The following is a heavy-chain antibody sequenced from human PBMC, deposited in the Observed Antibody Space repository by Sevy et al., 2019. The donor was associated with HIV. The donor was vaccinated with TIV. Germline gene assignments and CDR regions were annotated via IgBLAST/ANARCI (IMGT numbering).Heavy chain of an antibody. J-gene: IGHJ4*02. CDR1: GFTFSNYW. CDR2: IKEDGSDK. CDR3: VRDGLASATDFDY. V-gene: IGHV3-7*01. Sequence: GGSLRLSCEVSGFTFSNYWMTWVRQAPGKGLEWVANIKEDGSDKYYGDSVKGRFSLSRDNATNSLYLQMDSLRAEDTAVYYCVRDGLASATDFDYWGQGTLVTVSS. D-gene: IGHD2-15*01.